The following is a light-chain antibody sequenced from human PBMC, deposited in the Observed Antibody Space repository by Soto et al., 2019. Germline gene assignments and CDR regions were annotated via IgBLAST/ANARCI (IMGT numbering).Light chain of an antibody. CDR3: ASWDDSMSGRV. CDR1: SSNIGSNY. V-gene: IGLV1-47*01. Sequence: QAVVTQPPSASGTPEQRVTISCSGSSSNIGSNYVYWYQHLPGTAPKLLIYRNNQRPSGVTDRFSGSKSGTSASLAISGLRCEDESDYYCASWDDSMSGRVFGGGTKLTVL. J-gene: IGLJ3*02. CDR2: RNN.